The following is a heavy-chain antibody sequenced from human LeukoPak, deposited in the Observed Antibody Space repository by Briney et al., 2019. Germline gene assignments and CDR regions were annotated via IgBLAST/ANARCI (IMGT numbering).Heavy chain of an antibody. V-gene: IGHV2-70*11. CDR3: ARKVGYIYFDN. CDR1: RFSLSSRGMC. Sequence: ESGPTLLNPTQTPTLTCTFSRFSLSSRGMCVSWIRQPPGKALEWLARIDWDDDKYYSTSLKTRLTISKDTSKNQVVLTMTNMDPVDTATYYCARKVGYIYFDNWGQGTPVTVSS. CDR2: IDWDDDK. D-gene: IGHD5-24*01. J-gene: IGHJ4*02.